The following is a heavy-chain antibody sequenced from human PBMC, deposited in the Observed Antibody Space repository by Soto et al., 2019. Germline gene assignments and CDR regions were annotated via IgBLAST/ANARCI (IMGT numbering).Heavy chain of an antibody. V-gene: IGHV1-2*02. J-gene: IGHJ6*02. D-gene: IGHD3-16*01. CDR1: GYSFTDYY. Sequence: QEQLMQSGAEVKKPGASVKVSCKSSGYSFTDYYLHWVRQAPGQGPEWMGWIFPKSGGTKSAQKFQGRVTMTKDTSISTAYMELKRLRSDDTAVYFCAREGMYHYETKDYYPSTYGLDVWGQGTTVTVSS. CDR2: IFPKSGGT. CDR3: AREGMYHYETKDYYPSTYGLDV.